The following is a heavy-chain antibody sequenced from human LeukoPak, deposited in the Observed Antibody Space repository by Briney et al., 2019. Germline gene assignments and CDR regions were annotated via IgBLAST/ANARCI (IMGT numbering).Heavy chain of an antibody. CDR2: IKPEGKEK. CDR1: GFTFSSYW. J-gene: IGHJ4*02. V-gene: IGHV3-7*04. D-gene: IGHD1-26*01. CDR3: ARDGIDY. Sequence: GGSLRLSCAASGFTFSSYWMSWVRQAPGKGLEWVANIKPEGKEKFYVDSVRGRFTISRDNANNSVFLQMNSLTAEDTAVYYCARDGIDYWGQGTLVTVSS.